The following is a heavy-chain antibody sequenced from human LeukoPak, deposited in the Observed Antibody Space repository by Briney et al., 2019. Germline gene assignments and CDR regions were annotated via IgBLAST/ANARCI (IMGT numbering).Heavy chain of an antibody. CDR3: ARDPPIAATGNDGFDI. Sequence: ASVKVSCKASGYTFTRYYIHWVRQAPGQGLEWMGIINPSGGSTSYAQKFQGRVTMTRDMSTSTVYMQLSSLRSEDTALYYCARDPPIAATGNDGFDIWGQGTMVTVSS. CDR2: INPSGGST. D-gene: IGHD6-13*01. J-gene: IGHJ3*02. CDR1: GYTFTRYY. V-gene: IGHV1-46*01.